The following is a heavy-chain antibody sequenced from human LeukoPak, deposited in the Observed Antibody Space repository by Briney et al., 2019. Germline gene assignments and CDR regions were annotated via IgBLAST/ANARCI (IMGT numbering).Heavy chain of an antibody. V-gene: IGHV4-38-2*02. CDR3: ARDLSSSSNYVDSTFDF. D-gene: IGHD4-11*01. Sequence: PSETLSLTCTVSGYSISSGYYWGWIRQPPGKGLEWIGSIYHSGSTYYNPSLKSRVTISLGTSKNQFSLKLSSVTAADTAVYYCARDLSSSSNYVDSTFDFWGQGTLVTVSS. CDR1: GYSISSGYY. J-gene: IGHJ3*01. CDR2: IYHSGST.